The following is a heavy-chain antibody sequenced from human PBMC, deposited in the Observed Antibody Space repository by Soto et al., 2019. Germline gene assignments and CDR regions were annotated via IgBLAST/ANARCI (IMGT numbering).Heavy chain of an antibody. CDR3: ARDRARTTNAFDI. V-gene: IGHV3-21*01. J-gene: IGHJ3*02. CDR1: GFTCTTYS. D-gene: IGHD3-10*01. Sequence: EVLLVESGGGLVKPGGSLRLSCAASGFTCTTYSISWVRQAPGKGLAWVSSISSSGTYIYYADSVKGRFTISRDNAKNSVFLQMNSLTADDTAVYYCARDRARTTNAFDIWGQGTMVTVSS. CDR2: ISSSGTYI.